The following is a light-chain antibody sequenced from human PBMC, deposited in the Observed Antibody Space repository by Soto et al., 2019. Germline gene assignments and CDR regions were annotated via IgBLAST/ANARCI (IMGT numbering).Light chain of an antibody. Sequence: QSVLTQPPSASGTPGQRVTISCSGSSSNIGSNTVNWYQQLPGTAPKLLIYNNNQRPSGVPDRFSGSKSGTSASLAISGLQAEDGADYYCAAWDDSLNGPGVFGGGTKVTVL. CDR1: SSNIGSNT. CDR3: AAWDDSLNGPGV. CDR2: NNN. V-gene: IGLV1-44*01. J-gene: IGLJ3*02.